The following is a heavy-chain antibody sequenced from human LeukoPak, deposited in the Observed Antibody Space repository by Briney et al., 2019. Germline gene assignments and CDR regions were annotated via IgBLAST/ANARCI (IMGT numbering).Heavy chain of an antibody. Sequence: ASVKVSCKASGYSFTDYYIHWVRQAPGQGLEWMAWINPKSGGTSCEQKFQGRVTMTRDTSMTTAYMELSSLSSDDTAVYYCARNLWFGESSDAFDMWGQGTMVTVSS. J-gene: IGHJ3*02. D-gene: IGHD3-10*01. V-gene: IGHV1-2*02. CDR2: INPKSGGT. CDR3: ARNLWFGESSDAFDM. CDR1: GYSFTDYY.